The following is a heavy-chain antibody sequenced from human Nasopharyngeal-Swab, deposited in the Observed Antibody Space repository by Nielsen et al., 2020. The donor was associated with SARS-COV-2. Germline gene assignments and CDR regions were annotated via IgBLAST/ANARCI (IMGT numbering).Heavy chain of an antibody. CDR2: ISSNGGST. Sequence: GESLKISCSASGFTFSSYAMHWVRQAPGKGLEYVSAISSNGGSTYYADSVKGRFTISRDNSKNTLYLQMSSLRAEDTAVYYCAKDWGVRELDYWGQGTLVTVSS. V-gene: IGHV3-64D*06. CDR3: AKDWGVRELDY. D-gene: IGHD3-10*01. CDR1: GFTFSSYA. J-gene: IGHJ4*02.